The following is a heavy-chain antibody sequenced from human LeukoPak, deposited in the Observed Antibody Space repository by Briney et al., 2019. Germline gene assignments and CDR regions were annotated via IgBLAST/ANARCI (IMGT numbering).Heavy chain of an antibody. CDR2: INPNSGGT. CDR3: ARVFMYSNKQGFDY. Sequence: ASVKVSCKASGYTFTGYYMHWVRQAPGQGLELMGWINPNSGGTNYAQKFQGRVTMTRDTSISTAYMELSRLRSDDTAVYYCARVFMYSNKQGFDYWGQGTLVTVSS. CDR1: GYTFTGYY. V-gene: IGHV1-2*02. D-gene: IGHD6-13*01. J-gene: IGHJ4*02.